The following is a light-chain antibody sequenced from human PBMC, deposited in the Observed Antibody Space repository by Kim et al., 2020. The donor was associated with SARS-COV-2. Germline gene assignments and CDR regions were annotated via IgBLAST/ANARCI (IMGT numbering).Light chain of an antibody. J-gene: IGLJ2*01. V-gene: IGLV2-14*04. CDR3: TSYSSYTTVV. CDR1: RSDIGVYNY. CDR2: DVS. Sequence: GQSITISCTGTRSDIGVYNYVSWYQQHPGKAPKVMIYDVSTRPSGVSNRFSGSKSGSTASLTISGLQPEDESNYYCTSYSSYTTVVFGGGTKLTVL.